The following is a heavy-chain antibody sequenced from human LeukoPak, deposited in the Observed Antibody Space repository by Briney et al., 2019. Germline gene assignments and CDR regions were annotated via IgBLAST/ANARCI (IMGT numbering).Heavy chain of an antibody. Sequence: GGSLRLSCSASGFHFSNYATHWVRQAPGKGLEYVAGINSSGGSTFYAASVKGIFTMSGDNSNNTLYLQMSRLRAEDTAVYYCVQGTSTKYYYYGMDVWGQGTTVTVSS. CDR3: VQGTSTKYYYYGMDV. CDR1: GFHFSNYA. V-gene: IGHV3-64D*06. CDR2: INSSGGST. D-gene: IGHD2-2*01. J-gene: IGHJ6*02.